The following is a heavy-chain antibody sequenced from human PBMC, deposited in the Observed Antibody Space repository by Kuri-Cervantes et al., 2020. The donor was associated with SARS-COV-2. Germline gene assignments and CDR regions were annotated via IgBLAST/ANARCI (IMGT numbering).Heavy chain of an antibody. J-gene: IGHJ5*02. V-gene: IGHV4-59*08. CDR2: IHYSGST. CDR3: SRHSDILTGTNWFDP. Sequence: SETLSLTCTVSGGSISSHYWSWIRQPPGKGLEWIGYIHYSGSTNYNPSLKSRVTISVDTSKNQFTLKLSSVTAADTAVYYWSRHSDILTGTNWFDPWGQGTLVTVSS. CDR1: GGSISSHY. D-gene: IGHD3-9*01.